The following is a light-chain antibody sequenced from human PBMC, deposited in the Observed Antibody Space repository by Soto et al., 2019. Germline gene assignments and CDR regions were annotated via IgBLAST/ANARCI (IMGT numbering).Light chain of an antibody. CDR1: KLGGKY. Sequence: SYQLTQPPSVSVAPGQTASITCSGDKLGGKYAHWYHQKPGQSPVVVIYQDTKRPSGIHERFSGSKSGNTATLTISGTRAMDEADYYCQAWDNGTAVFGGGTKLTV. J-gene: IGLJ2*01. V-gene: IGLV3-1*01. CDR3: QAWDNGTAV. CDR2: QDT.